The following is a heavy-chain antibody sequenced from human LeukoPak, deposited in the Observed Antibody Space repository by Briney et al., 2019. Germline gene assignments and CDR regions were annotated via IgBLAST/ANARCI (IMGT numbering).Heavy chain of an antibody. D-gene: IGHD6-13*01. CDR1: GGSFSGYY. V-gene: IGHV4-34*01. CDR2: INHSGST. Sequence: PSETLSLTCAVYGGSFSGYYWSWIRQPPGKGLEWIGEINHSGSTNYNPSLKSRVTISVDTSKNQFSLKLSSVTAADTAVYYCARGLSRSSSWYPNWFDPWGQGTLVTVSS. CDR3: ARGLSRSSSWYPNWFDP. J-gene: IGHJ5*02.